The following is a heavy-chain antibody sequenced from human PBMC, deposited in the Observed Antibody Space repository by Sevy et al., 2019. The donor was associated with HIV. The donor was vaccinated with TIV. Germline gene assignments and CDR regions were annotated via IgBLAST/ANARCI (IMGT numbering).Heavy chain of an antibody. J-gene: IGHJ5*02. V-gene: IGHV4-34*01. D-gene: IGHD1-26*01. CDR2: INHSGST. CDR1: GGSFSGYY. Sequence: SETLSLTCAVYGGSFSGYYWSWIRQPPGKGLEWIGEINHSGSTNYNPSLKSRVTISVDTSKNQFSLKLSSVTAADTAVYYCARGLGIVGPWGQGTLVTVSS. CDR3: ARGLGIVGP.